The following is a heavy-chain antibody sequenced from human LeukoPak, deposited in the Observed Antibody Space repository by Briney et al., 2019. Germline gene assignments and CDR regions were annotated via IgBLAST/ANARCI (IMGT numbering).Heavy chain of an antibody. D-gene: IGHD6-19*01. V-gene: IGHV4-59*01. CDR2: IYYSGST. CDR1: GGSISSYY. J-gene: IGHJ4*02. CDR3: ARDLGSGWQFDY. Sequence: KPSETLSLTCTVSGGSISSYYWSWIRQPPGKGLEWIGYIYYSGSTKYNPSLKSRITISVDTSKNQFSLKVRSVTAADTAVYYCARDLGSGWQFDYWGQRTLVTVSS.